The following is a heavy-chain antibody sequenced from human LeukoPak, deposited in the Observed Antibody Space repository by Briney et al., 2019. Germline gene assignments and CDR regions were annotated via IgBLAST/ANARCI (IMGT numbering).Heavy chain of an antibody. D-gene: IGHD2-8*01. CDR1: GYTFTSCD. Sequence: ASVKVSCKASGYTFTSCDIHWVRQATGQGLEWMGWMNPDGGSTGYAQKFQGRVTMTRDTPTNTVYMELSSLRTEDTAVYYCASVYLYGMDVWGQGTTVTVSS. CDR2: MNPDGGST. J-gene: IGHJ6*02. V-gene: IGHV1-8*01. CDR3: ASVYLYGMDV.